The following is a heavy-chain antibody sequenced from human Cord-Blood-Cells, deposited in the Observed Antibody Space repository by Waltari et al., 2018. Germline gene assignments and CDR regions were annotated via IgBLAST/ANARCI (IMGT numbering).Heavy chain of an antibody. D-gene: IGHD3-9*01. CDR2: IYYSGST. V-gene: IGHV4-39*01. J-gene: IGHJ4*02. CDR3: ARPGSSTGIDY. Sequence: QLQLQESGPGLVKPSETLSLTCTVSGGSISSSSYYWGCIRQPPGKGLEWIGSIYYSGSTYYNPSLKSRVTISVDTSKNQFSLKLSSVTTADTAVYYCARPGSSTGIDYWGQGTLVTVSS. CDR1: GGSISSSSYY.